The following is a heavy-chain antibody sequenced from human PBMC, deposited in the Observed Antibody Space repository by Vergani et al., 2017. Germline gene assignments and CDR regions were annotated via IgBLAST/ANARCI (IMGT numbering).Heavy chain of an antibody. J-gene: IGHJ3*02. CDR2: IIPIFGTA. V-gene: IGHV1-69*01. CDR3: CYGYGGWGAFDI. CDR1: GGTFSSYA. Sequence: QVQLVQSGAEVKKPGSSVKVSCKASGGTFSSYAISWVRQDPGQGLEWMGGIIPIFGTAKYAQKFQGRVTITADESTSTAYMELSSRRSEDTAVYYCCYGYGGWGAFDIWGQGTMVTVSS. D-gene: IGHD5-18*01.